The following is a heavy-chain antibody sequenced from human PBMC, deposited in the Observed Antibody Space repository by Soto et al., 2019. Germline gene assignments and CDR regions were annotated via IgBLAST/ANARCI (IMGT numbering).Heavy chain of an antibody. V-gene: IGHV2-5*02. D-gene: IGHD6-19*01. CDR1: GFSLSTRGVG. CDR3: AYRPSPHSSGWSATFDY. CDR2: IFWDDDK. Sequence: QITLKESGPTLVKPTQTLTLTCTFSGFSLSTRGVGVGWIRQPPEKALEWLALIFWDDDKRFSPSLKSRLAITKDTSKNQVVLTMTNMDPVDTATYYCAYRPSPHSSGWSATFDYWGQGTLVTVSS. J-gene: IGHJ4*02.